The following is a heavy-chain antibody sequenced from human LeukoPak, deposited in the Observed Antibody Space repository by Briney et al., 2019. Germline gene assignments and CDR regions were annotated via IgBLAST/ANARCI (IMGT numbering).Heavy chain of an antibody. V-gene: IGHV3-48*03. J-gene: IGHJ4*02. Sequence: PGGSLRLSCAASGFTFSSYEMNWVRQAPGKGLEWVSYISSSGSTIYYADSVKGRFTISRDNAKNSLYLQMNSLRAEDTAVYYCAKESQSSGWSPSDYWGQGTQVTVSS. D-gene: IGHD6-19*01. CDR1: GFTFSSYE. CDR2: ISSSGSTI. CDR3: AKESQSSGWSPSDY.